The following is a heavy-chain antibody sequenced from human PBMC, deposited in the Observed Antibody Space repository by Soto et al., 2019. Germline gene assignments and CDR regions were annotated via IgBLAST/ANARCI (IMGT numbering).Heavy chain of an antibody. J-gene: IGHJ4*02. D-gene: IGHD3-22*01. CDR3: ARERYGSGYPCFDY. CDR2: ISAYNGNT. CDR1: GYTFTSYG. V-gene: IGHV1-18*01. Sequence: ASVKVSCKASGYTFTSYGISWVRQAPGQGLEWMGWISAYNGNTNYAQKLQGRVTMTTDTSTSTAYMELRSLRSDDTAVYYCARERYGSGYPCFDYWGQGTLVTVSS.